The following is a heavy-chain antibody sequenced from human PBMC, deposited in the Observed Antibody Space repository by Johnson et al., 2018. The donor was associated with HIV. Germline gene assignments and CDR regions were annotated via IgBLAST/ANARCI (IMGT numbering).Heavy chain of an antibody. V-gene: IGHV3-48*04. CDR1: GFTFSSYP. D-gene: IGHD2/OR15-2a*01. Sequence: MLLVESGGGVVQPGRSPRLACAASGFTFSSYPMHWVRQAPGKGLEWVSYISSSGSTIYYADSVKGRFTISRDNAKNSLYLQMNSLRAEDTAVYYCARDNNLSSAFDIWGQGTMVTVSS. CDR2: ISSSGSTI. CDR3: ARDNNLSSAFDI. J-gene: IGHJ3*02.